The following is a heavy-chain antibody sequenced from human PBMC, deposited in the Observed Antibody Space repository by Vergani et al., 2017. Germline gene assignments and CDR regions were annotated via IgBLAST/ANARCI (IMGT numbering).Heavy chain of an antibody. CDR1: GFTFTSFG. CDR2: IHYDGSHK. CDR3: ATAGAAYCRGASCYDFFEY. D-gene: IGHD2-15*01. J-gene: IGHJ4*02. V-gene: IGHV3-30*02. Sequence: QVQLVESGGGVVQSGGSLRLSCAASGFTFTSFGMHWVRQAPGKGLEWVAFIHYDGSHKYYGDSVRGRFTISRDNSKNTLYLQMNRLRPEDTAVYYCATAGAAYCRGASCYDFFEYWGQGTLVTVAS.